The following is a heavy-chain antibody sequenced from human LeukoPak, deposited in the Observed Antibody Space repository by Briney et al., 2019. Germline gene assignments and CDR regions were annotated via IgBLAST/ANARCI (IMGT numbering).Heavy chain of an antibody. J-gene: IGHJ4*02. D-gene: IGHD6-19*01. CDR2: IYYSGST. Sequence: PSETLSLTCTVSGASISSYSMSWIRQPPGKGLEWIGYIYYSGSTNYNPSLKSRVTISVDTSKNQFSLKLSSVTAADTSVYNCARRGYKSGWYYFDYWGQGTLVTVSS. V-gene: IGHV4-59*08. CDR1: GASISSYS. CDR3: ARRGYKSGWYYFDY.